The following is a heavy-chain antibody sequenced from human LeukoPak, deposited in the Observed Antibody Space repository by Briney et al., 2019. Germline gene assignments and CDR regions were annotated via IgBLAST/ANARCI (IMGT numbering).Heavy chain of an antibody. CDR2: ISDTGGST. Sequence: GGSLRLSCAASGFTFRSYAMNWVRQAPGKGLEWVSVISDTGGSTYYAASVKGRFTISRDNSKNTLYLQRNSMRAEDTAVYYCAKTYYSDSFDYWGQGTLVTVS. CDR1: GFTFRSYA. J-gene: IGHJ4*02. D-gene: IGHD3-22*01. CDR3: AKTYYSDSFDY. V-gene: IGHV3-23*01.